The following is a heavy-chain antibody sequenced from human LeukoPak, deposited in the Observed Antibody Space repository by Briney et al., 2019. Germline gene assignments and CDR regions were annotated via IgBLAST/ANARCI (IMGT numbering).Heavy chain of an antibody. D-gene: IGHD5-12*01. V-gene: IGHV3-23*01. CDR2: ISGSGGST. CDR3: ARDQEAVRNSAYELDF. CDR1: GFTFSSYA. J-gene: IGHJ4*02. Sequence: PGGSLRLSCAASGFTFSSYAMSWVRQAPGKGLEWVSSISGSGGSTYYADSVKGRFTVSRDNAKNSLYLQMNSLRAEDTAVYYCARDQEAVRNSAYELDFWGQGTLVTVS.